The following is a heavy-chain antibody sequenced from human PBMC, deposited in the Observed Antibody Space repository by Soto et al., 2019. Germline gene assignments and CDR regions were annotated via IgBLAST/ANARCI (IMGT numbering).Heavy chain of an antibody. Sequence: EVQLVQSGAEVKKPGESLKISCKGSGYSFTSYWIGWVRQLPGKGLEWMGIIYPGDSDTRYSPAFQGQVTISADKSIGSASPQWSSLKASDSARYYCERHGWIATAGKGRGNWFDPWGQGTLFTVSS. CDR2: IYPGDSDT. CDR1: GYSFTSYW. CDR3: ERHGWIATAGKGRGNWFDP. D-gene: IGHD6-13*01. V-gene: IGHV5-51*01. J-gene: IGHJ5*02.